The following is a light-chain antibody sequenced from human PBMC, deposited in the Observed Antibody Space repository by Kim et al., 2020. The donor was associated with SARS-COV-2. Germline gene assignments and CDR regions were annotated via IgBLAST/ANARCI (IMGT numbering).Light chain of an antibody. CDR2: GKN. V-gene: IGLV3-19*01. CDR3: KSRDSSGHHLLYV. Sequence: SSEPTQDPAVSVALGQTVRITCQGDSLRRYYASWYQQKPGQAPVLVIYGKNNRPSGIPDRFSGSSSGNTASVTITGAQAEDEADYYCKSRDSSGHHLLYV. CDR1: SLRRYY. J-gene: IGLJ1*01.